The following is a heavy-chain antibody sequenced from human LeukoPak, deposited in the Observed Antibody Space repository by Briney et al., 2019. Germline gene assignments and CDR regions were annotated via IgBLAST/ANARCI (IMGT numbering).Heavy chain of an antibody. CDR3: ASPLHVHAAEYFQH. CDR2: IKQDGSEK. Sequence: GGSLRLSCAASGFTFSSYWMSWVRQAPGKGLEWVANIKQDGSEKYYVDSVKGRFTISRDNAKNSLYLQMNSLRAEDTAVYYCASPLHVHAAEYFQHWGQGTLVTVSS. J-gene: IGHJ1*01. CDR1: GFTFSSYW. V-gene: IGHV3-7*01. D-gene: IGHD1-1*01.